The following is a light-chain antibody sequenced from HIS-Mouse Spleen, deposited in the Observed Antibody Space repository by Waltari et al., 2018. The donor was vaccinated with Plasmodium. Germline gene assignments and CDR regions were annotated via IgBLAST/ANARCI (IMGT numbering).Light chain of an antibody. CDR2: GAS. CDR1: QRVSSSY. CDR3: QQYGSSPYT. V-gene: IGKV3-20*01. Sequence: DIVLTQSPGTLSLSHGERATLSCRASQRVSSSYLAWYQQKPGTAPRLLIYGASSRATGIPDRFSGSGSGTDFTLTISRLEPEDFAVYYCQQYGSSPYTFGQGTKLEIK. J-gene: IGKJ2*01.